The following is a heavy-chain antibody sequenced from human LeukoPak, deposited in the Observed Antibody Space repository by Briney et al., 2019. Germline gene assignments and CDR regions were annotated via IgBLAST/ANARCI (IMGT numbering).Heavy chain of an antibody. CDR3: AKKVTGSYNNPLDY. V-gene: IGHV3-23*01. D-gene: IGHD3-10*01. J-gene: IGHJ4*02. Sequence: GGSLRLSCAASGFTLSSCAMSWVRQAPGKGLEWVSAISVSGGSTYYADSVKGRFTISRDNSKNTLYLQMTSLTAEDTAVYYCAKKVTGSYNNPLDYWGQGTLVTVSS. CDR1: GFTLSSCA. CDR2: ISVSGGST.